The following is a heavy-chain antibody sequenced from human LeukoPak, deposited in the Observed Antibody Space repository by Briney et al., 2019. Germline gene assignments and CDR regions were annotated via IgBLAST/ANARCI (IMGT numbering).Heavy chain of an antibody. CDR1: GFTFSSYW. V-gene: IGHV3-7*01. J-gene: IGHJ4*02. CDR3: ARTSGIDDFDY. D-gene: IGHD1-26*01. CDR2: IKQDGSEK. Sequence: PGGSLRLSCAASGFTFSSYWMSWVRQAPGKGLEWVANIKQDGSEKYYVDSAKGRFTISRDNAKNSLYLQMNSLRAEDTAVYYCARTSGIDDFDYWGQGTLVTVSS.